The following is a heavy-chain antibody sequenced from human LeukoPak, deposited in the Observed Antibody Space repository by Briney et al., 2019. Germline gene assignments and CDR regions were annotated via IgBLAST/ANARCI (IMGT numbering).Heavy chain of an antibody. CDR2: INHSGST. D-gene: IGHD1-26*01. V-gene: IGHV4-34*01. Sequence: SETLSLTCAVYGGSFSGYHWSWIRQPPGKGLEWIGEINHSGSTNYNPSLKSRVTISVDTSKNQFSLKLSSVTAADTAVYYCAKDSPGFDYWGQGTLVTVSS. CDR1: GGSFSGYH. CDR3: AKDSPGFDY. J-gene: IGHJ4*02.